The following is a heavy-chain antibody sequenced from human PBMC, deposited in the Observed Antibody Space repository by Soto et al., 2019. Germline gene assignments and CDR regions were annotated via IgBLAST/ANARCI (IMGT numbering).Heavy chain of an antibody. CDR3: ARDRDYYGSGSSDY. D-gene: IGHD3-10*01. CDR2: ISSSSSHT. CDR1: GFTFSSYS. V-gene: IGHV3-21*01. J-gene: IGHJ4*02. Sequence: EVQLVESGGGLVKPGGSLRLSCAVSGFTFSSYSMNWVRQAPGKGLEWVSSISSSSSHTYYADSVKGRFTISRENAKNSLYLQMHSLRAEDTAVYYCARDRDYYGSGSSDYWGQGTLVTVSS.